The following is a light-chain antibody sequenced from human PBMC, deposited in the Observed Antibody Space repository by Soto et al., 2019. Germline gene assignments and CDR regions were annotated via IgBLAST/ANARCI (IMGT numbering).Light chain of an antibody. CDR2: DAS. V-gene: IGKV3-11*01. J-gene: IGKJ1*01. Sequence: EIVLTQSPATLSLSPGERATLSCRASQSVSSYLAWYQQKPGQAPRLLIYDASTRSTGIPARFSGSGSGTDFTLTISSLEPEDFAVYYRQQRSNWPRWTFGQGTKVVI. CDR1: QSVSSY. CDR3: QQRSNWPRWT.